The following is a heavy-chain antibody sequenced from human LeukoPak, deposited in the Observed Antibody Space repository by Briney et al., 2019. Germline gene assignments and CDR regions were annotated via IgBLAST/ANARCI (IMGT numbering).Heavy chain of an antibody. CDR3: ARENSGSYREFDY. Sequence: WETLSLTCTVSGGSISSYYWSWFRQPAGKGLEWFGRIYTSGSTNYNASLKSRVRMSVDTSKNKFSLKLSSVTAADTAVFYCARENSGSYREFDYWGQGTLVTVSS. V-gene: IGHV4-4*07. J-gene: IGHJ4*02. CDR1: GGSISSYY. CDR2: IYTSGST. D-gene: IGHD1-26*01.